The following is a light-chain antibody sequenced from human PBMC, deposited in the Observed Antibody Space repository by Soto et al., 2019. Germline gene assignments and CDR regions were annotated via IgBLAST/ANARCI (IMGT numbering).Light chain of an antibody. CDR3: QQTYATPPT. J-gene: IGKJ1*01. Sequence: DIQMTQSPSSLSASVGDRVILTCRASQTIRTSLNWYQQKPGKAPKLLIYAASTLHSGVPSRFSGSGSGTDFTLSISNLQPEDFATYFCQQTYATPPTFGQGTKVGI. CDR1: QTIRTS. V-gene: IGKV1-39*01. CDR2: AAS.